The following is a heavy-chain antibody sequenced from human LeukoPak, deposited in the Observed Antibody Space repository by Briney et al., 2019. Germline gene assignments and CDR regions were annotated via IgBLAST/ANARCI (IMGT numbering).Heavy chain of an antibody. CDR2: INPNSGGT. CDR1: GYTFTGYY. V-gene: IGHV1-2*06. Sequence: ASVKVSCKASGYTFTGYYMHWVRQAPGQGLEWMRRINPNSGGTNYAQKFQGRVTMTRDTSSSTAYMELSRLRSDDTAVYYCARHRYSSSWDFDYWGQGTLVTVSS. CDR3: ARHRYSSSWDFDY. J-gene: IGHJ4*02. D-gene: IGHD6-13*01.